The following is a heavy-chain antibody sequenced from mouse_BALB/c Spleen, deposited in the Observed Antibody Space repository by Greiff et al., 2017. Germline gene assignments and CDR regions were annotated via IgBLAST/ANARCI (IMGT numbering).Heavy chain of an antibody. CDR3: ARDSPTTATGYYAMDY. J-gene: IGHJ4*01. Sequence: VQRVESGPGLVAPSQSLSITCTVSGFSLTGYGVNWVRQPPGKGLEWLGMIWGDGSTDYNSALKSRLSISKDNSKSQVFLKMNSLQTDDTARYYCARDSPTTATGYYAMDYWGQGTSVTVSS. V-gene: IGHV2-6-7*01. CDR1: GFSLTGYG. D-gene: IGHD1-2*01. CDR2: IWGDGST.